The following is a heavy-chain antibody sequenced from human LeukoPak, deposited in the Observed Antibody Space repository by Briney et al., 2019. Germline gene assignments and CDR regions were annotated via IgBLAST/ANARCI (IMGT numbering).Heavy chain of an antibody. D-gene: IGHD5-18*01. V-gene: IGHV1-2*02. CDR1: GYTFTCYY. J-gene: IGHJ4*02. CDR3: ARAGFIQLWSMDLDY. CDR2: INPNSGGT. Sequence: ASVKVSCKASGYTFTCYYMHWVRQAPGQGLEWMGWINPNSGGTNYAQKFQGRVTMTRDTSISTAYMELSRLRSDDTAVYYCARAGFIQLWSMDLDYWGQGTLVTVSS.